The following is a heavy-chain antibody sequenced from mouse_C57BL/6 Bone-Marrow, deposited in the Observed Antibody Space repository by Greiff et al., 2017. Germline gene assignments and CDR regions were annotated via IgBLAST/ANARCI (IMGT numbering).Heavy chain of an antibody. CDR1: GYTFTSYD. D-gene: IGHD1-1*01. J-gene: IGHJ1*03. Sequence: QVQLQQSGPELVKPGASVKLSCKASGYTFTSYDINWVKQRPGQGLEWIGWIYPRDGSTKYNEKFKGKATLTVYTSSITAYMELHSLTAEDSAVYFCARLEFDGSSGDWYFDVWGTGTTVTVSS. CDR3: ARLEFDGSSGDWYFDV. V-gene: IGHV1-85*01. CDR2: IYPRDGST.